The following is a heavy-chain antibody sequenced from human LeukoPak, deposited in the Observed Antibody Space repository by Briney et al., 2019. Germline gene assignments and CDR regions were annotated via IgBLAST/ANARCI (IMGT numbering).Heavy chain of an antibody. CDR1: GFTFSSYW. D-gene: IGHD3-22*01. CDR3: ARDASTSITMIVNYYYYGMDV. V-gene: IGHV3-7*03. J-gene: IGHJ6*02. Sequence: PGGSLRLSCAASGFTFSSYWMSWVRQAPGKGLEWVANIKQDGSEKYYVDSVKGRFTISRDNAKNSLYLQMNSLRAEDTAVYYCARDASTSITMIVNYYYYGMDVWGQGTTVTVSS. CDR2: IKQDGSEK.